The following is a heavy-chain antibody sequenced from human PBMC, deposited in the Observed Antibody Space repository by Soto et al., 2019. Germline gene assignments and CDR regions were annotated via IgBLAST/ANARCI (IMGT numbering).Heavy chain of an antibody. Sequence: DEQLLESGGGLVQPGGSLTLSCAASRFTFSDYAMSWVRQAPGKGLEWVSAIGGGGADTYYADSVKGRFTISRDNSKNTLYLQMSSLRGEDTAVYYCAKVEVPYNGKWDWFAPWGKGTLATVSS. CDR2: IGGGGADT. V-gene: IGHV3-23*01. CDR3: AKVEVPYNGKWDWFAP. CDR1: RFTFSDYA. D-gene: IGHD1-26*01. J-gene: IGHJ5*02.